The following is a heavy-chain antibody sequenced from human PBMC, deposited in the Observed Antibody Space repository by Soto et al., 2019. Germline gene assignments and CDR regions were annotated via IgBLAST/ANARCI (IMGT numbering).Heavy chain of an antibody. V-gene: IGHV1-2*04. Sequence: ASVKVSCKASGYTFTGYYMHWVRQAPGQGLEWMGWINPNSGGTNYAQKFQGWVTMTRDTSISTAYMELSRLRSDDTAVYYCARDSGGQQLVPGAFDIWGQGTMVTVSS. CDR2: INPNSGGT. CDR3: ARDSGGQQLVPGAFDI. CDR1: GYTFTGYY. D-gene: IGHD6-13*01. J-gene: IGHJ3*02.